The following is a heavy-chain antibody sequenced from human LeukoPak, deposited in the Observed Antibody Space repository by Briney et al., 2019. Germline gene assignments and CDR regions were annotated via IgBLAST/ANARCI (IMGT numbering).Heavy chain of an antibody. V-gene: IGHV1-2*06. CDR1: GYTFIDYY. CDR3: ATLGEDKTDTPFDY. Sequence: ASVKVSCKTSGYTFIDYYVHWIRQASGQGLEWMGRINPSTGGTDFAQKFQGKVSMARDTSISTAYMELSRLGSDDTAVYYCATLGEDKTDTPFDYWGQGTLVTVSS. CDR2: INPSTGGT. J-gene: IGHJ4*02. D-gene: IGHD3-16*01.